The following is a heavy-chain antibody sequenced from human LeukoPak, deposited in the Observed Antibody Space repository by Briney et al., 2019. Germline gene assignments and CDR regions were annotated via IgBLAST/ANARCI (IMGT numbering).Heavy chain of an antibody. V-gene: IGHV4-30-4*01. Sequence: MASETLSLTCTVSGGSISSGDYYWSWIRQPPGKGLEWIGYIYYSGSTYYNPSLKSRVTISVDTSKNQFSLKLSSVTAADTAVYYCARKYYYDSSDRLTGYFDYWGQGTLVTVSS. J-gene: IGHJ4*02. CDR3: ARKYYYDSSDRLTGYFDY. D-gene: IGHD3-22*01. CDR1: GGSISSGDYY. CDR2: IYYSGST.